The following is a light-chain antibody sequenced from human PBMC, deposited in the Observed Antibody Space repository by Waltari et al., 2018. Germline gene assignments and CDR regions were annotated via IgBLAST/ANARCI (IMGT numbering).Light chain of an antibody. CDR2: WAT. V-gene: IGKV4-1*01. J-gene: IGKJ2*01. Sequence: DIVMTQYPDSLAVSLGERATINCKSSQSVLYSSNNKNYLAWYQQKPGQPPKMLISWATTRESGVPDRFSGSGSGTDFTLTISSLQAEDVAVYYCQQYYSTPQTFGQGTKLEIK. CDR1: QSVLYSSNNKNY. CDR3: QQYYSTPQT.